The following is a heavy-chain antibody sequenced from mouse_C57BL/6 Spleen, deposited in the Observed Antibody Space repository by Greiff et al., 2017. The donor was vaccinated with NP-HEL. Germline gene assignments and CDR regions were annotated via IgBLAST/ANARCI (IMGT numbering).Heavy chain of an antibody. CDR3: ARLITPFMDY. CDR1: GYTFTSYW. V-gene: IGHV1-69*01. D-gene: IGHD1-1*01. CDR2: IDPSDSYT. J-gene: IGHJ4*01. Sequence: VQLQQPGAELVMPGASVKLSCKASGYTFTSYWMHWVKQRPGQGLEWIGEIDPSDSYTNYNQKFKGKSTLTVDKSSSTAYMQLSSLTSEDSAVYYCARLITPFMDYWGQGTSVTVSS.